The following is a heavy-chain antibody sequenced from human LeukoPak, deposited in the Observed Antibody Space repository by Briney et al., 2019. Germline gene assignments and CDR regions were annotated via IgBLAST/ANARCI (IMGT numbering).Heavy chain of an antibody. Sequence: SPSETLSLTCTVSGGSISSYYWSWIRQPAGKGLEWIGRIYTSGSTNYNPSLKSRVTMSVDTSKNQFSLKLSSVTAADTAVYYCARGGTSMVRGVIIEAFDYWGQGTLVTVSS. CDR2: IYTSGST. CDR1: GGSISSYY. V-gene: IGHV4-4*07. CDR3: ARGGTSMVRGVIIEAFDY. D-gene: IGHD3-10*01. J-gene: IGHJ4*02.